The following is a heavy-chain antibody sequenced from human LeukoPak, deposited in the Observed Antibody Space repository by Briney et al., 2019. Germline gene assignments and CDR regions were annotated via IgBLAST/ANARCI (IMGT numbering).Heavy chain of an antibody. CDR1: GFTFSSYS. Sequence: GGSLRLSCAASGFTFSSYSMNWVRQAPGKGLEWVSYISSSSSTIYYADSVKGRFTISRDNAKNSLYLQMNSLRAKDTAVYYCARDHGAAAPNGAFDYWGQGTLVTVSS. CDR2: ISSSSSTI. CDR3: ARDHGAAAPNGAFDY. J-gene: IGHJ4*02. V-gene: IGHV3-48*01. D-gene: IGHD6-13*01.